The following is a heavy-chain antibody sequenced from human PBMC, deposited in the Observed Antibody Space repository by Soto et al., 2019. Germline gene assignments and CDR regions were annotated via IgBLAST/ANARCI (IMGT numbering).Heavy chain of an antibody. J-gene: IGHJ4*02. CDR1: GGSISSGDYY. Sequence: SETLSLTCTVSGGSISSGDYYWSWIRQPPGKGLEWIGYIYYSGSTFYNPSLKNRVTISLDTSKIQFSLKLSSVTAADPAVYYCARVRDSSGLYRGTGFDYWGQGTLVTVSS. CDR3: ARVRDSSGLYRGTGFDY. V-gene: IGHV4-30-4*01. D-gene: IGHD6-19*01. CDR2: IYYSGST.